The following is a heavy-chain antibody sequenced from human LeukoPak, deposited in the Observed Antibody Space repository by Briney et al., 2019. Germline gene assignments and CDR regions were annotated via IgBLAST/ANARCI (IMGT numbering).Heavy chain of an antibody. J-gene: IGHJ4*02. CDR3: ARAEKTGPFDY. V-gene: IGHV1-46*01. CDR1: GYTFTSYY. Sequence: REASVTVSCKASGYTFTSYYMHWVRQAPGQGLEWMGIINPSGGSTSYAQKFQGRVTMTRDTSTSTVYMELSSLRSEDTAVYYCARAEKTGPFDYWGQGTLVTVSS. D-gene: IGHD7-27*01. CDR2: INPSGGST.